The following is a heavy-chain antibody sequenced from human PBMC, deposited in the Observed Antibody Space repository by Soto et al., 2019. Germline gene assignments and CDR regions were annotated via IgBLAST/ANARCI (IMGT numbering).Heavy chain of an antibody. J-gene: IGHJ4*02. Sequence: PGGSQRLSYADPGFPFSNALMSCGPQSPGEGQDWVGRITRKADGVTTDSVSPVKGRFTISRDDSKNTLYLQMNSLKTEDTAVYYCTTGVVVIRGYYFDYGGQGT. D-gene: IGHD3-22*01. CDR1: GFPFSNAL. CDR2: ITRKADGVTT. CDR3: TTGVVVIRGYYFDY. V-gene: IGHV3-15*01.